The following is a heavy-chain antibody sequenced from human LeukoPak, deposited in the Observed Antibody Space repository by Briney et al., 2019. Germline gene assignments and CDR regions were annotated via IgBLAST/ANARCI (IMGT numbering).Heavy chain of an antibody. Sequence: GGSLRLSCAASGFTVSGNYMSWVRQAPGKGLEWVSVIYSDDRTYYADSVKGRFPISRDNSKNTLYLQMNTLRAEDTAVYYCTRDGDYYDTSGPDVWGKGTTVTVSS. CDR1: GFTVSGNY. D-gene: IGHD3-22*01. CDR3: TRDGDYYDTSGPDV. CDR2: IYSDDRT. V-gene: IGHV3-53*01. J-gene: IGHJ6*04.